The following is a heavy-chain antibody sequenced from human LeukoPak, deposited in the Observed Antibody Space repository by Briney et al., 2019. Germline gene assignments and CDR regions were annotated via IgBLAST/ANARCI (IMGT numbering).Heavy chain of an antibody. J-gene: IGHJ4*02. CDR3: ARDLGGYDPFDY. D-gene: IGHD5-12*01. CDR2: IYYSGST. CDR1: GGSISSYY. Sequence: PSETLSLTGTVPGGSISSYYWGWSRQPPGKGLGGVGYIYYSGSTNYNPSLKRRVTISVDTSTNQFSLKLSSVTAADTAVYYCARDLGGYDPFDYWGQGTLVTVSS. V-gene: IGHV4-59*13.